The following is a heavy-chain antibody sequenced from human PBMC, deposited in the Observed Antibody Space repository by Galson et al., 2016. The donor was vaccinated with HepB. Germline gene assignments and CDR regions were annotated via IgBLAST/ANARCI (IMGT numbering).Heavy chain of an antibody. D-gene: IGHD3-10*01. V-gene: IGHV3-49*04. CDR3: TRGITH. J-gene: IGHJ4*02. CDR2: IRSKAYGGAT. CDR1: GFTFGDYA. Sequence: SLRLSCAASGFTFGDYAMNWVRQAPGKGLEWVGFIRSKAYGGATQYAASVQGRFTISRDDSTSIAYLQMNSLKTEDTAVYYCTRGITHWGQGTLVTVSS.